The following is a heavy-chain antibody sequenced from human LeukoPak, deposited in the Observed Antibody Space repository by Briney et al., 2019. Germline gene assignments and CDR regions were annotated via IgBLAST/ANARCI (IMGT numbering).Heavy chain of an antibody. J-gene: IGHJ4*02. CDR2: IIPIFGTA. CDR3: ARNYYDSSGYYPFDY. D-gene: IGHD3-22*01. CDR1: GYTFTSYD. Sequence: SVKVSCKASGYTFTSYDINWVRQAPGQGLEWMGGIIPIFGTANYAQKFQGRVTITADESTSTAYMELSSLRSEDTAVYYCARNYYDSSGYYPFDYWGQGTLVTVSS. V-gene: IGHV1-69*13.